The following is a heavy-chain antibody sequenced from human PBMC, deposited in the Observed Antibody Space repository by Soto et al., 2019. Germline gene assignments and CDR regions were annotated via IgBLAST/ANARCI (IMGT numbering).Heavy chain of an antibody. D-gene: IGHD2-2*01. V-gene: IGHV4-30-4*01. J-gene: IGHJ6*02. CDR3: ARAPGHSDPSNYYYFGMDV. Sequence: PSETLSLTCTVSGGSVSSGDFYWSWIRQPPGKGLEWIGYIYYSGNTYYNPSLKSRVRVSVDTSKNQFSLKLTSVTAADTAVYYCARAPGHSDPSNYYYFGMDVWGQGTTVTVSS. CDR2: IYYSGNT. CDR1: GGSVSSGDFY.